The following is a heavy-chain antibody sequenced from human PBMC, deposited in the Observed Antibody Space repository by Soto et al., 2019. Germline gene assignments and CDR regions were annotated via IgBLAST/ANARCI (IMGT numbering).Heavy chain of an antibody. CDR2: IIPIFGTA. D-gene: IGHD3-3*01. CDR3: ARGGAYDFWSGSDYYYGMDV. J-gene: IGHJ6*02. CDR1: GGTFSSYA. Sequence: QVQLVQSGAEVQKPGSSVKVSCKASGGTFSSYAISWVRQAPGQGLEWMGGIIPIFGTANYAQKFQGRVTITADESTSTAYMELSSLRSEDTAVYYCARGGAYDFWSGSDYYYGMDVWGQGTTVTVSS. V-gene: IGHV1-69*01.